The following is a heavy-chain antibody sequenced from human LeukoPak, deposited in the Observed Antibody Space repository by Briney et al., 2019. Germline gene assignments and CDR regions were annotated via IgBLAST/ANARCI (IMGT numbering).Heavy chain of an antibody. CDR2: IYYSGST. CDR1: GGSISSSSYY. CDR3: ARVPHRAPRHGYDSRDY. Sequence: TSETLSLTCTVSGGSISSSSYYWGWIRQPPGKGLEWIGSIYYSGSTYYNPSLKSRVTISVDTSKNQFSLKLSSVTAADTAVYYCARVPHRAPRHGYDSRDYWGQGTLVTVSS. V-gene: IGHV4-39*01. J-gene: IGHJ4*02. D-gene: IGHD5-12*01.